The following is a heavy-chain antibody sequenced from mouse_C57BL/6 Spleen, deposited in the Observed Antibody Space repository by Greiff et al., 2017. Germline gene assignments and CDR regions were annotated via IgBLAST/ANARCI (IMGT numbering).Heavy chain of an antibody. V-gene: IGHV1-61*01. Sequence: QVQLQQPGAELVRPGSSVKLSCKASGYTFTSYWMDWVKQRPGQGLEWIGNIYPSDSETHYNQKFKDKATLTVDTSSSTAYMQLSSLTSEDSAVYYCAREGDYYGSSWGYFDVWGTGTTVTVSS. CDR3: AREGDYYGSSWGYFDV. D-gene: IGHD1-1*01. J-gene: IGHJ1*03. CDR1: GYTFTSYW. CDR2: IYPSDSET.